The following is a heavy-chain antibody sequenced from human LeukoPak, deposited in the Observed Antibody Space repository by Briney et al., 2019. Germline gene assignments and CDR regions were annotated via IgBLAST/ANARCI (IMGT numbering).Heavy chain of an antibody. V-gene: IGHV1-2*06. CDR3: ARDLNTGDFWFDP. J-gene: IGHJ5*02. CDR1: GYTFTGDY. CDR2: INPNSGVT. D-gene: IGHD3-10*01. Sequence: WASVKVSCKASGYTFTGDYMHCGRQAPGQGLEWMGRINPNSGVTNYAQTLQGRVTLTRDTSISSAYMELSRLRSDDTAVYYCARDLNTGDFWFDPWGQGTLVTVSS.